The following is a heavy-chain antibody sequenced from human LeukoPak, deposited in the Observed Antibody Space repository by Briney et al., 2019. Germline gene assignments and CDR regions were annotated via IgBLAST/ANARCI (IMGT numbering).Heavy chain of an antibody. Sequence: PGGSLRLSCAASGFTFSSYSMNWVRQAPGKGLEWVSSISSSSSYIYYADSVKGRFTISRDNAKNSLYLQMNSLRAEDTAVYYCARDSSSWRTNWFDPWGQGTLVTVSS. CDR1: GFTFSSYS. CDR3: ARDSSSWRTNWFDP. V-gene: IGHV3-21*01. D-gene: IGHD6-13*01. J-gene: IGHJ5*02. CDR2: ISSSSSYI.